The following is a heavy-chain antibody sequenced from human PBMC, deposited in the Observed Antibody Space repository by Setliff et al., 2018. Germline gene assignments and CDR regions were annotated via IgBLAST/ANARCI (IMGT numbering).Heavy chain of an antibody. CDR3: ARQELGYCSGNTCYSPFDY. D-gene: IGHD2-15*01. V-gene: IGHV5-51*01. J-gene: IGHJ4*02. CDR1: GYSFITYW. Sequence: GESLKISCTGSGYSFITYWIGWVRQMPGKGLEWMGIIYPGDSDTRYSPSFQGQVTIPADKSTSTAYLQWSSLKASDTAMYYCARQELGYCSGNTCYSPFDYWGQGTPVTVSS. CDR2: IYPGDSDT.